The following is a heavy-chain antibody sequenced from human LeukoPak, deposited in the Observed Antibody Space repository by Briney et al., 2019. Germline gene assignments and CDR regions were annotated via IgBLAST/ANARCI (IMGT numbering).Heavy chain of an antibody. D-gene: IGHD2-21*02. Sequence: SSETLSLTCTVSGDSISSYYWSWIRQPPGKGLEWIGYIYYSGSTNYNPSLKSRVTISVDTSKNQFSLKLSSVTAADTAVYYCTRAEDCGGDCYHFDYWGQGTLVTVSS. CDR1: GDSISSYY. CDR3: TRAEDCGGDCYHFDY. J-gene: IGHJ4*02. V-gene: IGHV4-59*01. CDR2: IYYSGST.